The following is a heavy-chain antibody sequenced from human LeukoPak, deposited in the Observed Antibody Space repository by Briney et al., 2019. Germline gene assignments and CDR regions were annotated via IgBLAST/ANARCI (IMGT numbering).Heavy chain of an antibody. V-gene: IGHV4-59*01. CDR1: GGSISSYY. CDR2: IYYSGST. J-gene: IGHJ6*03. D-gene: IGHD3-10*01. CDR3: ASLYGSGSYYNPDYYMDV. Sequence: SETLSLTCTVSGGSISSYYWSWIRQPPGKGLEWIGYIYYSGSTNYNPSLKSRVTISVDTSKNQFSLKLSSVTAADTAVYYCASLYGSGSYYNPDYYMDVWGKGTTVTVSS.